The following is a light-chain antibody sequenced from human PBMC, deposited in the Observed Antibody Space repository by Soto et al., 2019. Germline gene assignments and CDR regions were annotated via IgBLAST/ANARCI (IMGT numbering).Light chain of an antibody. CDR3: QQYGSSPYT. J-gene: IGKJ2*01. CDR2: GAS. CDR1: QSVTSNY. Sequence: EIVLTQSPGTLSLSPGERATLSGRASQSVTSNYLAWYQQKPGQAPRLLIFGASSSATSITDRFSGSGSGTDFSLTISRLEPEDFSVYVCQQYGSSPYTFGQGTKLEIK. V-gene: IGKV3-20*01.